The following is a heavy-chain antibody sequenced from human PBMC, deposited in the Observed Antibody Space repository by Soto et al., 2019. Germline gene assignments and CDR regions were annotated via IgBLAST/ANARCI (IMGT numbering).Heavy chain of an antibody. V-gene: IGHV3-21*01. J-gene: IGHJ6*02. D-gene: IGHD6-13*01. CDR3: ARDRLIAAANYYYYGMDV. Sequence: GGSLRLSCAASGFTFSSAPMSWVRQAPGKGLEWVSSISSSSSYIYYADSVKGRFTISRDNAKNSLYLQMNSLRAEDTAVYYCARDRLIAAANYYYYGMDVWGQGTTVTVSS. CDR1: GFTFSSAP. CDR2: ISSSSSYI.